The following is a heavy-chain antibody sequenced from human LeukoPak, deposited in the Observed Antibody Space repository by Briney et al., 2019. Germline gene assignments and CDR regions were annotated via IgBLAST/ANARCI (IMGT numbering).Heavy chain of an antibody. D-gene: IGHD3/OR15-3a*01. Sequence: SETLSLTCAVYGGSFSGYYWSWIRQPPGKGLEWIGSIYYSGNTYYNASLKSQVSISIDTSKNQFSLKLTSVTAADTAVYYCAIQTGSGLFILPGGQGTLVTVSS. CDR3: AIQTGSGLFILP. V-gene: IGHV4-34*01. J-gene: IGHJ4*02. CDR2: IYYSGNT. CDR1: GGSFSGYY.